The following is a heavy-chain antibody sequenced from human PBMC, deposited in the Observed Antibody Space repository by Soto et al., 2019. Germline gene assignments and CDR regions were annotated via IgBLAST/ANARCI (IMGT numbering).Heavy chain of an antibody. CDR3: ATYTVTKTRTHFDY. D-gene: IGHD4-17*01. CDR2: IIPIFGTA. J-gene: IGHJ4*02. V-gene: IGHV1-69*13. Sequence: EASVKVSCKASGGTFSSYAISWVRQAPGQGLEWMGGIIPIFGTANYAQKFQGRVTITADESTSTAYMELSSLRSEDTAVYYCATYTVTKTRTHFDYWGQGTLVTVSS. CDR1: GGTFSSYA.